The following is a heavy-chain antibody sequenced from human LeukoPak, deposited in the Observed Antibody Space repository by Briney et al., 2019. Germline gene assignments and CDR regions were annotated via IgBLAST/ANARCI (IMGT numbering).Heavy chain of an antibody. CDR3: ARAHLGYCSGGSCYPYYMDV. CDR1: GGSISSGSYY. J-gene: IGHJ6*03. V-gene: IGHV4-61*02. CDR2: IYTSGST. Sequence: SETLSLTCTVSGGSISSGSYYRSWIRQPAGKGLEWIGRIYTSGSTNYNPSLKSRVTISVDTSKNQFSLKLSSVTAADTAVYYCARAHLGYCSGGSCYPYYMDVWGKGTTVTVSS. D-gene: IGHD2-15*01.